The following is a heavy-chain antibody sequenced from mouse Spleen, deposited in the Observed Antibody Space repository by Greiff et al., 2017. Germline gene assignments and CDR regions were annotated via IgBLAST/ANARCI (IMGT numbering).Heavy chain of an antibody. CDR2: ISSGGSYT. J-gene: IGHJ4*01. Sequence: EVMLVESGGGLVKPGGSLKLSCAASGFTFSSYAMSWVRQTPEKRLEWVATISSGGSYTYYPDSVKGRFTISRDNAKNTLYLRMSSLRSEDTAMYYCAGGNYYAMDYWGQGTSVTVSS. CDR3: AGGNYYAMDY. CDR1: GFTFSSYA. V-gene: IGHV5-9-1*01. D-gene: IGHD1-1*02.